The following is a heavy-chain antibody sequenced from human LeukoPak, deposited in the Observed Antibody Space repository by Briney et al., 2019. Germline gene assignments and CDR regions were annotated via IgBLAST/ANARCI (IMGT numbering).Heavy chain of an antibody. D-gene: IGHD1-26*01. J-gene: IGHJ6*02. Sequence: ASVKVSCKASGYTFTSYGISWVRQAPGQGLEWMGWISAYNGNANYAQKLQGRVTMTTDTSTSTAYMELRSLRSDDTAVYYCARGSGRHYYYYGMDVWGQGTTVTVSS. CDR1: GYTFTSYG. CDR3: ARGSGRHYYYYGMDV. CDR2: ISAYNGNA. V-gene: IGHV1-18*01.